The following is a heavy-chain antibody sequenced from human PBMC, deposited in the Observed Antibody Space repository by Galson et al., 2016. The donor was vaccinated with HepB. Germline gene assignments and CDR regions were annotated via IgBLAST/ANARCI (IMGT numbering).Heavy chain of an antibody. CDR3: ARRHYSGWYNYFDF. V-gene: IGHV4-39*01. J-gene: IGHJ4*02. CDR1: GGSINIISFY. Sequence: ETLSLTCTVSGGSINIISFYWDWIRQPPGKGLEWIGSVYYSGSTNYNPSLKSPVTISEDTAKNQFSLKLNSVTAADTAVYFCARRHYSGWYNYFDFWGQGTLVTVSS. D-gene: IGHD6-19*01. CDR2: VYYSGST.